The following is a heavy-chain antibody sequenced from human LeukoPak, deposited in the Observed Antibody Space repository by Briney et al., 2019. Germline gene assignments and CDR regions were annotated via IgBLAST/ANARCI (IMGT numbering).Heavy chain of an antibody. CDR1: GFTFSSYG. J-gene: IGHJ6*03. Sequence: GGSLRLSCAASGFTFSSYGMHWVRQAPGKGLEWVAFIRYDGSNKYYADSVKGRFTISGDNSKNTLYLQMNSLRAEDTAVYYCATVYYYGSGSYRYYMDVWGKGTTVTMSS. CDR2: IRYDGSNK. V-gene: IGHV3-30*02. CDR3: ATVYYYGSGSYRYYMDV. D-gene: IGHD3-10*01.